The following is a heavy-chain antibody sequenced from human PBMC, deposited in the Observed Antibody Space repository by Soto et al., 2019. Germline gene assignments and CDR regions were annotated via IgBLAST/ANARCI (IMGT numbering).Heavy chain of an antibody. D-gene: IGHD6-13*01. CDR2: IIPIFGTA. CDR3: ARDRRQQQLVLWSHDAFDI. CDR1: GGTFSSYA. J-gene: IGHJ3*02. Sequence: GASVKVSCKASGGTFSSYAISWVRQAPGQGLEWMGGIIPIFGTANYAQKFQGRVTITADESTSTAYMELSSLRSEDTAVYYCARDRRQQQLVLWSHDAFDIWGQGTMVTVSS. V-gene: IGHV1-69*13.